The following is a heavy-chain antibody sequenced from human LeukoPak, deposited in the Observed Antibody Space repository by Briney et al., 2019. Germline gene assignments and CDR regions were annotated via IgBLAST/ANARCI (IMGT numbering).Heavy chain of an antibody. CDR3: ARDYYGSGSYYPSWFDP. D-gene: IGHD3-10*01. CDR2: IYSSGAT. Sequence: PSETLSLTCTVSGGSISSYYWSWIRQPPGKGLEWIGYIYSSGATNYNPSLKSRVTISVDTSKNQFSLKLSSVTAADTAVYYCARDYYGSGSYYPSWFDPWGQGTLVSVSS. J-gene: IGHJ5*02. CDR1: GGSISSYY. V-gene: IGHV4-59*01.